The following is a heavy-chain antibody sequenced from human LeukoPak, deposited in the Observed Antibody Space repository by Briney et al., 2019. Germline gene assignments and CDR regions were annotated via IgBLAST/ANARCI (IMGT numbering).Heavy chain of an antibody. Sequence: GGSLRLSCAASGFTFSSYVMSWVRQAPGKGLEWVTAISGSGGSTYYADSVKGRFTISRDNSKNTLYLQMNSLRAEDTAVYYCAATYDDGSESYPDDYWGQGTLATVSS. CDR2: ISGSGGST. D-gene: IGHD3-10*01. CDR1: GFTFSSYV. CDR3: AATYDDGSESYPDDY. V-gene: IGHV3-23*01. J-gene: IGHJ4*02.